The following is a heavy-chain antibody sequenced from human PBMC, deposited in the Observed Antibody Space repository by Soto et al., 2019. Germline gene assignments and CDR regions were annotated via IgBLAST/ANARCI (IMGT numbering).Heavy chain of an antibody. CDR2: IWYDGSNK. D-gene: IGHD2-15*01. CDR1: GFTFSSYG. V-gene: IGHV3-33*01. J-gene: IGHJ6*02. CDR3: ARDPSALVVVAASEHYYGMDV. Sequence: GGSLRLSCAASGFTFSSYGMHWVRQAPGKGLEWVAVIWYDGSNKYYADSVKGRFTISRDNSKNTLYLQMNSLRAEDTAVYYCARDPSALVVVAASEHYYGMDVWGQGTTVTVS.